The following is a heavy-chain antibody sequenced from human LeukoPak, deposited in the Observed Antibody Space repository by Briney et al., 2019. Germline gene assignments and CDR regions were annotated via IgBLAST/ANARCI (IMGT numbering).Heavy chain of an antibody. J-gene: IGHJ6*02. V-gene: IGHV4-34*01. CDR2: INHSGRT. CDR3: ARDVVVVPAAIHYGMDV. Sequence: SETLSLTCAVYGGSFSGYYWSWIRQPPGKGLEWIGEINHSGRTYYNPSLKSRVTISVDTSKDQFSLNLSSVTAADTAVYYCARDVVVVPAAIHYGMDVWGQGTTVTVSS. CDR1: GGSFSGYY. D-gene: IGHD2-2*01.